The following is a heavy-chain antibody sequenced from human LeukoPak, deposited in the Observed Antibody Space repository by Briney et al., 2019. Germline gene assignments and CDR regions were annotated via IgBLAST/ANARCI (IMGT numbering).Heavy chain of an antibody. CDR1: GFTFSSYG. V-gene: IGHV3-30*18. CDR3: AKAGGSHAQFDY. CDR2: ISYDGSNK. J-gene: IGHJ4*02. Sequence: QSGGSLRLSCAASGFTFSSYGMHWVRQAPGKGLEWVAVISYDGSNKYYADSVKGRFTISRDNSKNTLYLQMNSLRAEDTAVYYCAKAGGSHAQFDYWGQGTLVTVSS. D-gene: IGHD1-14*01.